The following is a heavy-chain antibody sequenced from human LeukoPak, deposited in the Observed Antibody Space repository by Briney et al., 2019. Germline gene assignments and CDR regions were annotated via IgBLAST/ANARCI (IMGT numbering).Heavy chain of an antibody. CDR2: IYSGGST. CDR1: GFTFSDYY. CDR3: ARGPDYGGNPTPFDY. Sequence: GGSLRLSCAASGFTFSDYYMSWVRQAPGKGLEWVSVIYSGGSTYYADSVKGRFTISRDNSKNTLYLQMNSLRAEDTAVYYCARGPDYGGNPTPFDYWGQGTLVTVSS. J-gene: IGHJ4*02. V-gene: IGHV3-53*01. D-gene: IGHD4-23*01.